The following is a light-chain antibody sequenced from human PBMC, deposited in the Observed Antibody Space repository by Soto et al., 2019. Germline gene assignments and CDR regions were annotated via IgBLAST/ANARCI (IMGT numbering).Light chain of an antibody. V-gene: IGKV3-15*01. CDR1: QSVSSN. CDR2: GAS. J-gene: IGKJ3*01. CDR3: QQIGSYPFT. Sequence: EIVMTQSPATLSVSPGERATLSCRASQSVSSNLAWYQQKPGQAPRLLVYGASTRATGIPARFSGSGSGTQFTLTISSLQPEDFATYYCQQIGSYPFTFGPGTKVDI.